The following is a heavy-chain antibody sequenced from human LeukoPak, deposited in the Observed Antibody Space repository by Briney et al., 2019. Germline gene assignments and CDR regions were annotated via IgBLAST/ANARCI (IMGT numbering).Heavy chain of an antibody. V-gene: IGHV3-15*01. J-gene: IGHJ4*02. CDR3: AKSPSGGDTAIDY. CDR1: GFTFSNAW. D-gene: IGHD5-18*01. CDR2: IKSKIDGGAT. Sequence: KPGGSLRLSCEASGFTFSNAWMGWVRQAPGKGLEWVGRIKSKIDGGATDYAAPVKGRFTISRDDSKNTLYLQMSSLKTEDTAVYYCAKSPSGGDTAIDYWGQGTLVTVSS.